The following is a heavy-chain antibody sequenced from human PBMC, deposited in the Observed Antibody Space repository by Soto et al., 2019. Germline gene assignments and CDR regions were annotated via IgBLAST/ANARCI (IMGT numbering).Heavy chain of an antibody. CDR3: VRQSAGWIIDQ. D-gene: IGHD5-12*01. CDR1: GNSYTRSW. V-gene: IGHV5-51*01. J-gene: IGHJ4*02. CDR2: IYLGDSNV. Sequence: EVQLVQSGAEVKKPGDSLKISCKGSGNSYTRSWLGWVRQVPGKGLEWMGIIYLGDSNVRYSPSFRGEVTISADKSITTAYLQWSSLKASDTAMYYCVRQSAGWIIDQWGPGTLVTVSS.